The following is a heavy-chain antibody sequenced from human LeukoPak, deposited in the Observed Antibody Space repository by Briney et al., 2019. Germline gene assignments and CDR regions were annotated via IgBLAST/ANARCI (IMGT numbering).Heavy chain of an antibody. CDR1: GFSFSTYS. Sequence: GGSLRLSCTASGFSFSTYSMNWVRQAPGKGLEWVSSITSSSSYIYYADSVKGRFTISRDNAKNSLYLEMNSLRAEDTAVYYCANRGGHDRDSDYWGQGTLVTVSS. J-gene: IGHJ4*02. V-gene: IGHV3-21*01. D-gene: IGHD3-22*01. CDR3: ANRGGHDRDSDY. CDR2: ITSSSSYI.